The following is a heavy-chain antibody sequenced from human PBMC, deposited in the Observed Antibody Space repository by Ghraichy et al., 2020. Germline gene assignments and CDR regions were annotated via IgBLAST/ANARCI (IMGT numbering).Heavy chain of an antibody. CDR1: GFSLSTPAAA. D-gene: IGHD3-10*01. Sequence: SGPTLVKPTQTLTLTCTFSGFSLSTPAAAVGWFRQPPGKALEWLTLIFWNDDKRYRSSLRSRLTIAKDTSKNQVVLTMTNMDPEDTGTYFCAHKVLWFGELFSLFDYLGQGTMVTVSS. CDR3: AHKVLWFGELFSLFDY. V-gene: IGHV2-5*01. J-gene: IGHJ4*02. CDR2: IFWNDDK.